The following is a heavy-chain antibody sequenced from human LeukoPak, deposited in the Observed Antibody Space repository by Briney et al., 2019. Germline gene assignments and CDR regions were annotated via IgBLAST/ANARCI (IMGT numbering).Heavy chain of an antibody. J-gene: IGHJ4*02. V-gene: IGHV3-49*04. CDR1: GFTFRDYA. CDR2: IRSKAYGGTT. D-gene: IGHD5-12*01. CDR3: TRDLSGYSGYGFFDY. Sequence: GGSLRLSCTASGFTFRDYAMSWVRQAPGKGLEWVGFIRSKAYGGTTEYAASVKGRFTISRDDSKSIAYLQMNSLKTEDTAVYYCTRDLSGYSGYGFFDYWGQGTLVTVSS.